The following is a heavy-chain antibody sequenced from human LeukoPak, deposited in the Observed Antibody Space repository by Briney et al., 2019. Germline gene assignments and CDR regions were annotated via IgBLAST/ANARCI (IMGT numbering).Heavy chain of an antibody. CDR3: ARARTFLVVGANYYYYGMDV. D-gene: IGHD3-10*01. J-gene: IGHJ6*02. Sequence: SETLSLTCTVSGVSISSYSDSWGWIRQPPGKGLEWIGSIYFSGSTYYNSSLKSRVTISVDTSKNQFSLKLSSVTAADTAVYYCARARTFLVVGANYYYYGMDVWGQGTTVTVSS. V-gene: IGHV4-39*01. CDR1: GVSISSYSDS. CDR2: IYFSGST.